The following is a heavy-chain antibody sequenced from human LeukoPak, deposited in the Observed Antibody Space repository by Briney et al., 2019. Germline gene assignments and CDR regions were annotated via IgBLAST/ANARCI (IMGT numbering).Heavy chain of an antibody. CDR1: GFTVSSNY. D-gene: IGHD5-24*01. J-gene: IGHJ4*02. V-gene: IGHV3-66*01. CDR2: IYSAGST. Sequence: VGSLRLSCAASGFTVSSNYMSWVRQAPGKGLECVSVIYSAGSTYYADSVKGRFTISRDNSKNTLYLQMNSLRAEDTAVYYCARVGGGDGYEYPGYFDYWGQGILVTVSS. CDR3: ARVGGGDGYEYPGYFDY.